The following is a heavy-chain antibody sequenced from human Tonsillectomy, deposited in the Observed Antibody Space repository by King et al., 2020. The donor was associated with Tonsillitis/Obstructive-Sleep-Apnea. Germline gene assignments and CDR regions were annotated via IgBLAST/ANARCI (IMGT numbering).Heavy chain of an antibody. CDR2: INHSGST. CDR1: GGSFSGYF. CDR3: ARGGYCSSTSCYLRWFDP. J-gene: IGHJ5*02. Sequence: QVQLQQWGAGLLKPSETLSLTCAVYGGSFSGYFWSWIRQPPGKGLEWIGEINHSGSTNYNPSLKSRVHISVDTPKNQFPRKLSSVTAADTAVYYCARGGYCSSTSCYLRWFDPWGQGTLVTVSS. D-gene: IGHD2-2*01. V-gene: IGHV4-34*01.